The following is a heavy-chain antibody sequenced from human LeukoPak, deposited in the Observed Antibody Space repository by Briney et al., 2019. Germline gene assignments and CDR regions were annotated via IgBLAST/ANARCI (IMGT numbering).Heavy chain of an antibody. CDR3: ARDGFGDIVVVVAAIPDY. CDR2: ISAYNGNT. CDR1: GYTFTSYG. D-gene: IGHD2-15*01. V-gene: IGHV1-18*01. Sequence: ASVKVSCKASGYTFTSYGICWVRQAPGQGLEWMGWISAYNGNTNYAQKLQGRVTMTTDTSTSTAYMELRSLRSDDTAVYYCARDGFGDIVVVVAAIPDYWGQGTLVTVSS. J-gene: IGHJ4*02.